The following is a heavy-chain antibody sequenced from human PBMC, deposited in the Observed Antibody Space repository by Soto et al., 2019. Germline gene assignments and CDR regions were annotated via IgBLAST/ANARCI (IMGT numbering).Heavy chain of an antibody. CDR3: AKAVSSSWSGSY. CDR1: GFTFSSYA. J-gene: IGHJ4*02. Sequence: GGSLRLSCAASGFTFSSYAMSWVRQAPGEGLEWVSAISGSGGSTYYADSVKGRFTISRDNSKNTLYLQMNSLRAEDTAVYYCAKAVSSSWSGSYWGQGTLVTVSS. CDR2: ISGSGGST. D-gene: IGHD6-13*01. V-gene: IGHV3-23*01.